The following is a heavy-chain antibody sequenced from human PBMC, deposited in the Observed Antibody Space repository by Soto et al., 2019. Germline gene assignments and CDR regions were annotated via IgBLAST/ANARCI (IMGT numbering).Heavy chain of an antibody. D-gene: IGHD4-17*01. CDR2: IYYSGST. V-gene: IGHV4-31*03. CDR1: GGSISSGGYY. Sequence: SETLSLTCTVSGGSISSGGYYWSWIRQHPGKGLEWIGYIYYSGSTYYNPSLKSRVTISVDTSKNQFSLKLSSVTAADTAVYYCARDADSPALHGDYDGGVFDYWGQGTLVTVSS. J-gene: IGHJ4*02. CDR3: ARDADSPALHGDYDGGVFDY.